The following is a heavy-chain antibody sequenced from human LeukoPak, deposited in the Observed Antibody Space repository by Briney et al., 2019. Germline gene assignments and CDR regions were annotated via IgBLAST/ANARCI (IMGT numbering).Heavy chain of an antibody. CDR2: IIPIFGPA. D-gene: IGHD6-6*01. J-gene: IGHJ6*03. CDR1: GGTFSSYA. CDR3: ARGYSSSSYVDYYYYYMDV. Sequence: ASVKVSCKASGGTFSSYAITWVRQAPGQGLEWMGGIIPIFGPANNAQKFQGRVTNTADESTSTAYMELSSLTSEDTAVYYCARGYSSSSYVDYYYYYMDVWGKGTTVTVSS. V-gene: IGHV1-69*13.